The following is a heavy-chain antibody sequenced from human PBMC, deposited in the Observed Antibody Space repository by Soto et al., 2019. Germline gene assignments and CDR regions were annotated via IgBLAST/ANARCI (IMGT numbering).Heavy chain of an antibody. V-gene: IGHV1-69*13. Sequence: ASVKVSCKTFGGTFSSYAISWVRQAPGQGLEWMGGIIPSFGTANYAQKFQGRLTITADESTSTAYMELSSLRSEDTAVYYCARVDGYRSSWLPWAYDYWGQGILVTVSS. CDR2: IIPSFGTA. D-gene: IGHD6-13*01. J-gene: IGHJ4*02. CDR3: ARVDGYRSSWLPWAYDY. CDR1: GGTFSSYA.